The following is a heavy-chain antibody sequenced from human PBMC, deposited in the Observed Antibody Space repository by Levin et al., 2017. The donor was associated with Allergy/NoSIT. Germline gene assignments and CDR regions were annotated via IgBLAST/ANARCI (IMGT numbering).Heavy chain of an antibody. V-gene: IGHV3-23*01. CDR2: ISGSGGST. J-gene: IGHJ4*02. Sequence: GESLKISCAASGLTFSNYAMSWVRQAPGKGLEWVSGISGSGGSTYYADSVRGRFTISRDNSKNTLYLQMNSLKAEDTAVYYCAKVVWRLRFSETDYFDSWGQGTLVTVFS. CDR3: AKVVWRLRFSETDYFDS. D-gene: IGHD5-12*01. CDR1: GLTFSNYA.